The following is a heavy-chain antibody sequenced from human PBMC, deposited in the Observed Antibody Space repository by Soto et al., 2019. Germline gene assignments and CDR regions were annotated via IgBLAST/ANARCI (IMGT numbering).Heavy chain of an antibody. Sequence: EVQLVESGGGLVQPGGSLRLSCAASGFTFSSYSMNWVRQAPGKGLEXXXXXXXSSSTIYYADSVKGRFTISRDNAKNSLYLQMNSLRAEDTAVYYCAREATISTSWPLRYYYYGMDVWGQGTTVTVSS. CDR2: XXXSSSTI. CDR3: AREATISTSWPLRYYYYGMDV. J-gene: IGHJ6*02. V-gene: IGHV3-48*01. CDR1: GFTFSSYS. D-gene: IGHD2-2*01.